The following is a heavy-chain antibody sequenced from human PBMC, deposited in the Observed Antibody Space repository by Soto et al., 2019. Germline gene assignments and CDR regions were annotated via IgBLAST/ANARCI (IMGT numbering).Heavy chain of an antibody. CDR3: ARVVAVAGPDAFDI. CDR2: ISSSSSTI. Sequence: EVQLVESGGGLVQPGGSLRLSCAASGFTFSSYSMNWVRQAPGKGLEWVSYISSSSSTIYYADSVKGRFTISRDNAKNSLYLQMNSLRAEDTAVYYCARVVAVAGPDAFDIWGQGTMVTVSS. D-gene: IGHD6-19*01. V-gene: IGHV3-48*01. J-gene: IGHJ3*02. CDR1: GFTFSSYS.